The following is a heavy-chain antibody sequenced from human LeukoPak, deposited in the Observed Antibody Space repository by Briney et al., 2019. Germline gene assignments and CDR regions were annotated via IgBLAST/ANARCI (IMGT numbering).Heavy chain of an antibody. V-gene: IGHV3-74*01. CDR3: ATVWGAFDY. CDR1: GFTFSSYW. D-gene: IGHD3-16*01. Sequence: GGSLRLSCAASGFTFSSYWMHWVRQAPGKGLVWVSRIKSDGSTTTYADSVEGRFTISRDNAKNTLYLQMNSLRAEDTAVYYCATVWGAFDYWGQGTLVTVSS. J-gene: IGHJ4*02. CDR2: IKSDGSTT.